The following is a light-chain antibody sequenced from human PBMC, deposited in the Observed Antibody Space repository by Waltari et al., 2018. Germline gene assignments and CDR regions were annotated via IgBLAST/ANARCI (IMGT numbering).Light chain of an antibody. CDR3: QQTYTTPTWT. Sequence: DIQMTQSPLSLSASVGDRVTITCRARQTISKYLNWYQQKPGKAPNLLIHAASRLQSGVPSRFSGSGSETEFTLTINSLQLEDCAIYYCQQTYTTPTWTFGQGTRVDIK. J-gene: IGKJ1*01. CDR1: QTISKY. V-gene: IGKV1-39*01. CDR2: AAS.